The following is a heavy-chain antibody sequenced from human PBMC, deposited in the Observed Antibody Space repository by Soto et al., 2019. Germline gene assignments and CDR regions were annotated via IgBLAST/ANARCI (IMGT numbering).Heavy chain of an antibody. CDR2: IYSGGST. CDR1: GFSGSSNY. V-gene: IGHV3-53*01. D-gene: IGHD3-22*01. J-gene: IGHJ4*02. Sequence: GGSLRLSCAASGFSGSSNYMSWVRQSPGKGLEWVSVIYSGGSTYYADSVKGRFTISRDNSKNTLYLQMNSLRAEDTAVYYCARYYYDSSGYSFDYWGQATLVTVSS. CDR3: ARYYYDSSGYSFDY.